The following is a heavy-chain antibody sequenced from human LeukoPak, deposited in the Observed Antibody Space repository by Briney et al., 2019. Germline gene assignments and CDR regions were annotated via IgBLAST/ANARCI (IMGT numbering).Heavy chain of an antibody. CDR2: ISGSGGST. CDR1: GFTFSSYG. D-gene: IGHD3-22*01. CDR3: ATSLRITMIVVVGPFDY. Sequence: GGSLRLSCAASGFTFSSYGMSWVRQAPGKGLEWVSVISGSGGSTYYADSVKGRFTISRDNSKNTLYVQMNSLRAEDTAVYYCATSLRITMIVVVGPFDYWGQGTLVTVSS. J-gene: IGHJ4*02. V-gene: IGHV3-23*01.